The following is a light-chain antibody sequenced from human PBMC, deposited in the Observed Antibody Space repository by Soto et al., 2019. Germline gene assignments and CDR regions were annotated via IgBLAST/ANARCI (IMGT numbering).Light chain of an antibody. CDR2: LAS. CDR3: QYLTSFPLT. J-gene: IGKJ4*01. CDR1: QDIASY. V-gene: IGKV1-9*01. Sequence: DIQLTQSPSSLSASVGDRVTITCRASQDIASYLAWYQQKPGKAPKLLIFLASTLQGGVPSRFSGSGSGKDFTLTISSLQPEYLATHYCQYLTSFPLTFGGGTRVDI.